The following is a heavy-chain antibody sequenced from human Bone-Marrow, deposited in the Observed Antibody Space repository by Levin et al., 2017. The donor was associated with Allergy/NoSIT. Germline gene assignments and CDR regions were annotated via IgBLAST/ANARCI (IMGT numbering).Heavy chain of an antibody. V-gene: IGHV4-39*01. J-gene: IGHJ4*01. CDR2: VSESGSP. D-gene: IGHD5-12*01. CDR3: ARRPSSGGYPEGYFDF. CDR1: GGSINTNNYF. Sequence: KASETLSLTCTVSGGSINTNNYFWGWLRQPPGKGLEWIVSVSESGSPYYNTSLQTRVTISIDTSRSEFSLRLTSVTASDTALYYCARRPSSGGYPEGYFDFWGQGIPVTVSS.